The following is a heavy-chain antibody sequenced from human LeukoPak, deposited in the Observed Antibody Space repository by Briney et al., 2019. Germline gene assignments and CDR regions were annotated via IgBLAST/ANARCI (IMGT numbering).Heavy chain of an antibody. CDR1: GFTFSSYS. Sequence: GGSLRLSCAASGFTFSSYSMSWVRQAPGKGLEWVSGISDTGDYTSYADSVKGRFTISRDNSKNTLYLQMNSLRAEDTAVYYCSTLTSRGLSDSWGQGTLVTVSS. CDR2: ISDTGDYT. CDR3: STLTSRGLSDS. D-gene: IGHD4-11*01. V-gene: IGHV3-23*01. J-gene: IGHJ4*02.